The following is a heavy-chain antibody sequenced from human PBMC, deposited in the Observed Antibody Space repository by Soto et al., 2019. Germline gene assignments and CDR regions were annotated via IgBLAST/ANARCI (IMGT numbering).Heavy chain of an antibody. CDR3: TYSSSLRRGTGVLFDY. D-gene: IGHD6-6*01. V-gene: IGHV1-69*02. CDR2: IIPILGIA. Sequence: ASVKVSCKASGGTFSSYTISWVRQAPGQGLEWMGRIIPILGIANYAQKFQGRVTITADKSTSTAYMELSSLRSEDTAVYYCTYSSSLRRGTGVLFDYWGQGTLVTVSS. J-gene: IGHJ4*02. CDR1: GGTFSSYT.